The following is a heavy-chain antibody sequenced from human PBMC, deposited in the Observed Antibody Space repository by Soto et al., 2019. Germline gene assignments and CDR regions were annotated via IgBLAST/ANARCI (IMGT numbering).Heavy chain of an antibody. V-gene: IGHV3-15*01. CDR1: GFTFSNAW. Sequence: GGSLRLSCAASGFTFSNAWMSWVRQAPGKGLEWVGRIKSKTDGGTKDYAEPVKGRFTISRDDSKNTLYLQMNSLKTEDTAVYYCTTGHLAPDYGNDAFDIWGQGTMVTVSS. CDR3: TTGHLAPDYGNDAFDI. J-gene: IGHJ3*02. CDR2: IKSKTDGGTK. D-gene: IGHD4-17*01.